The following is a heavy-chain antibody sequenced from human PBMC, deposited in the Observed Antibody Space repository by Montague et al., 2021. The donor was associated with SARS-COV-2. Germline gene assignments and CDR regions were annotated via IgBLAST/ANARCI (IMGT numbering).Heavy chain of an antibody. CDR3: ARHVSNLRAAVDYFDY. D-gene: IGHD5/OR15-5a*01. CDR2: ISHNGDS. Sequence: SETLSLTCLVSGGTISTDNLYWYWAWTRQLPGKVLEWIGSISHNGDSYYNPPLNTRVTISIDTSRHHFSLSLTSVTASDTAIYYCARHVSNLRAAVDYFDYWGQGTPVTVSS. CDR1: GGTISTDNLYWY. V-gene: IGHV4-39*01. J-gene: IGHJ4*02.